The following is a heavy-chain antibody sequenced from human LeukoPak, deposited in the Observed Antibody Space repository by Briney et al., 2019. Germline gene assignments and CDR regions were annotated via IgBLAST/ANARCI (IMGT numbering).Heavy chain of an antibody. D-gene: IGHD6-19*01. V-gene: IGHV4-59*01. CDR2: IRYSGRT. Sequence: SETLSLTCTASDDSISRDFWTWIRQPPGKGLEWLGYIRYSGRTEYNPSLKSRVTISIQTSKNQSSLKLTSVTAADTAIYYCARLPDVSGWPFDYWGQGILVTVSS. J-gene: IGHJ4*02. CDR1: DDSISRDF. CDR3: ARLPDVSGWPFDY.